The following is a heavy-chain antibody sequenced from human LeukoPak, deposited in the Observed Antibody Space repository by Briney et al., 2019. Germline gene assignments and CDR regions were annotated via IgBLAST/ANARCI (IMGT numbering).Heavy chain of an antibody. CDR2: IYYSGST. J-gene: IGHJ3*02. Sequence: SETLSLTCTVSGASISSYYWSWIRQPPGKGLEWIGYIYYSGSTYYNPSLKSRVTISVDTSKNQFSLKLSSVTAADTAVYYCARGYSGYDYAFDIWGQGTMVTVSS. CDR1: GASISSYY. CDR3: ARGYSGYDYAFDI. V-gene: IGHV4-30-4*01. D-gene: IGHD5-12*01.